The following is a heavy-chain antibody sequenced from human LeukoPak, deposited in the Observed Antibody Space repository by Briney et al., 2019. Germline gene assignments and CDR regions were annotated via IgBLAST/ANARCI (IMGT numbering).Heavy chain of an antibody. J-gene: IGHJ4*02. CDR3: ARPRGFYYYGSGSYYTYFDY. CDR1: GYTFTSYG. D-gene: IGHD3-10*01. V-gene: IGHV1-18*01. Sequence: ASVKVSCKASGYTFTSYGISWVLQAPGQGLEWMGWISAYNGNTNYAQKLQGRVTMTTDTSTSTAYMELRSLRSDDTAVYYCARPRGFYYYGSGSYYTYFDYWGQGTLVTVSS. CDR2: ISAYNGNT.